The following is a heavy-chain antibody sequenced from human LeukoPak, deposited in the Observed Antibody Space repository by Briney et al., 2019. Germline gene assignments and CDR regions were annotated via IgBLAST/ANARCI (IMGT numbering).Heavy chain of an antibody. J-gene: IGHJ4*02. CDR1: GFTFDDYG. D-gene: IGHD3-22*01. V-gene: IGHV3-20*04. Sequence: PGGSLRLSCAASGFTFDDYGMSWVRQAPGKGLEWVSGINWNGGSTGYADSVKGRFTISRDNAENSLYPQMNSLRAEDTALYYCARDSSGYYSYWGQGTLVTVSS. CDR2: INWNGGST. CDR3: ARDSSGYYSY.